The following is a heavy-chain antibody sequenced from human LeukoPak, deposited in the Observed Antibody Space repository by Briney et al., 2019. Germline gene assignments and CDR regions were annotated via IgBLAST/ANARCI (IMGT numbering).Heavy chain of an antibody. V-gene: IGHV3-53*01. Sequence: GGSLRLSCAASGFTVSSNYMSWVRQAPGKGLEWVSVIYSGGSTYYADSVKGRFTISRDNSKNTLYLQMNSLRAEDTAVYYCAKAGRYYDSSGYYSFWGQGTMVTVSS. CDR2: IYSGGST. CDR1: GFTVSSNY. CDR3: AKAGRYYDSSGYYSF. D-gene: IGHD3-22*01. J-gene: IGHJ3*01.